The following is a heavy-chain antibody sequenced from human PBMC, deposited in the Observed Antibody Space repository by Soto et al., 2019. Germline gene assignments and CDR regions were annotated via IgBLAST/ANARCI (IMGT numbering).Heavy chain of an antibody. CDR1: GFSFSTYD. J-gene: IGHJ4*02. Sequence: GGSLRLSCAASGFSFSTYDMTWIRQAPGKGLEWVSYISSSGSTIYYADSVKGRFTISRDNAKNSLYLQMNSLRAEDTAVYYCARDRYYYDSSGYSYYFDYWGQGTLVTVSS. D-gene: IGHD3-22*01. CDR3: ARDRYYYDSSGYSYYFDY. CDR2: ISSSGSTI. V-gene: IGHV3-11*01.